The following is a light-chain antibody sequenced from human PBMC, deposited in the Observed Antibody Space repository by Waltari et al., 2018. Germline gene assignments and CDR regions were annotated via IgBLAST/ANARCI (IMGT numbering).Light chain of an antibody. CDR2: DAS. V-gene: IGKV3-11*01. Sequence: IELTQSPATLSSSPGARATPSCRVSQSVSSYLVWYQQKPGRTPRLLIYDASNRATGIPARFSGSGSGTDFTLTISSLESEDCAVYYCHQRGNWPITFGQGTRLEIK. CDR1: QSVSSY. J-gene: IGKJ5*01. CDR3: HQRGNWPIT.